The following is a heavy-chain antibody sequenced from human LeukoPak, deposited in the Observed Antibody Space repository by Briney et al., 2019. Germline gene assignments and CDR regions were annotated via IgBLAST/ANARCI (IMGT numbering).Heavy chain of an antibody. J-gene: IGHJ6*03. CDR3: ARGGGGSSYYYYYMDV. V-gene: IGHV4-4*07. Sequence: SETLSLTCTVSGYSISSGYYWGWIRQPAGKGLEWIGRIYTSGSTNYNPSLKSRVTMSVDTSKNQFSLKLSSVTAADTAVYYCARGGGGSSYYYYYMDVWGKGTTVTVSS. CDR1: GYSISSGYY. D-gene: IGHD1-26*01. CDR2: IYTSGST.